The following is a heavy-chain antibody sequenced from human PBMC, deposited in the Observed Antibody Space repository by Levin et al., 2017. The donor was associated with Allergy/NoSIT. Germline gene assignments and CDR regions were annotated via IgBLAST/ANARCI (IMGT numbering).Heavy chain of an antibody. Sequence: GASVKVSCKASGYTFTGYYIHWVRQAPGQGLEWMGWINPNSGGTNYAQKFQGRVTMTRDTSISTAYMELRRLRSDDTAVYYCARPKAVAGSFDAFDIWGQGTVVTVSS. V-gene: IGHV1-2*02. J-gene: IGHJ3*02. CDR1: GYTFTGYY. D-gene: IGHD6-19*01. CDR2: INPNSGGT. CDR3: ARPKAVAGSFDAFDI.